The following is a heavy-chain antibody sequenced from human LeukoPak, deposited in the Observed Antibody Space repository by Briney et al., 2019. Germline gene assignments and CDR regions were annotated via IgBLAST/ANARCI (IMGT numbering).Heavy chain of an antibody. Sequence: GASVKVSCKASGYTFTSYAMNWVRQAPGQGLEWMGWINTNTGNPTYAQGFTGRFVFSLDTSVSTAYLQISSLKAEDTAVYYCARPAPTYYAPGYFDLWGRGTLVTVSS. D-gene: IGHD2/OR15-2a*01. V-gene: IGHV7-4-1*02. CDR2: INTNTGNP. CDR3: ARPAPTYYAPGYFDL. J-gene: IGHJ2*01. CDR1: GYTFTSYA.